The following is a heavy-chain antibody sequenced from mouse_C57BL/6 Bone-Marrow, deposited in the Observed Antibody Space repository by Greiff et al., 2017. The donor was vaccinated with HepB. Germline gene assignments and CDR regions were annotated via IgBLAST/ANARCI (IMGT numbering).Heavy chain of an antibody. CDR2: IYPGGGYT. V-gene: IGHV1-63*01. D-gene: IGHD2-12*01. CDR1: GYTFTNYW. CDR3: ARLRRLYYYAMDY. Sequence: QVQLQQSGAELVRPGTSVKMSCKASGYTFTNYWIGWAKQRPGHGLEWIGDIYPGGGYTNYNEKFKSKATLTVDKSSSTAYMQLSSLTSEDSAVYYCARLRRLYYYAMDYWGQGTSVTVSS. J-gene: IGHJ4*01.